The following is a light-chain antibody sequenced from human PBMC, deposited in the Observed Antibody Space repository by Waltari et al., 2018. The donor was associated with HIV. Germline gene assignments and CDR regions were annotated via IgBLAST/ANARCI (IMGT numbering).Light chain of an antibody. J-gene: IGKJ5*01. CDR1: QRLVYNDGNTF. CDR2: KVS. Sequence: VVMTQSPLSMPVTLGQPASISCRSSQRLVYNDGNTFLAWFQQRPGQSPRRLIYKVSYRDSGVPTRFSGSGSGTDFTLKISRVEAEDVGVYYCMQGIYGITFGQGTRLEIK. CDR3: MQGIYGIT. V-gene: IGKV2-30*01.